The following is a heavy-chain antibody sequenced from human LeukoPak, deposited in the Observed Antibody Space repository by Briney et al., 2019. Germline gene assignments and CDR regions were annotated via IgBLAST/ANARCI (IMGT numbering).Heavy chain of an antibody. CDR2: ISWNSGSI. CDR1: GFTFDDYA. Sequence: PGRSLRLSCAASGFTFDDYAMHWVRQAPGKGLEWVSCISWNSGSIGYADSVKGRFTISRDNAKNSLYLQMNSLRAEDTALYYCAKEKGYYDILTGYSPFDYWGQGTLVTVSS. D-gene: IGHD3-9*01. CDR3: AKEKGYYDILTGYSPFDY. V-gene: IGHV3-9*01. J-gene: IGHJ4*02.